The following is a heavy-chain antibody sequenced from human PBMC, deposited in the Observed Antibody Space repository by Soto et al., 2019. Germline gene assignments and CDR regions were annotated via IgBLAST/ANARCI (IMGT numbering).Heavy chain of an antibody. Sequence: QVQPVQSGAEVKKPGSSVKVSCQASGGTFSSYSINWVRQAPGQGLEWMGEIIPIFGTANYAQKVQGRVTITADESTSTAYMELSSLRSEDTAVYYCARDGGRHSGGIDYWGQGTLVTVSS. CDR2: IIPIFGTA. CDR3: ARDGGRHSGGIDY. V-gene: IGHV1-69*01. D-gene: IGHD1-26*01. J-gene: IGHJ4*02. CDR1: GGTFSSYS.